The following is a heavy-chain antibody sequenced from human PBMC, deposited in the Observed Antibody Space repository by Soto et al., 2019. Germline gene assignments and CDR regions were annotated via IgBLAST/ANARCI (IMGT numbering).Heavy chain of an antibody. V-gene: IGHV4-39*01. J-gene: IGHJ4*02. CDR3: ARHRVEGVEDYIWGSYRYGDFDY. D-gene: IGHD3-16*02. CDR1: GGSISSSSYY. Sequence: SETLSLTCTVSGGSISSSSYYWGWIRQPPGKGLEWIGSIYYSGSTYYNPSLKSRVTISVDTSKNQFSLKLSSVTAADTAVYYCARHRVEGVEDYIWGSYRYGDFDYWGQGTLVTVSS. CDR2: IYYSGST.